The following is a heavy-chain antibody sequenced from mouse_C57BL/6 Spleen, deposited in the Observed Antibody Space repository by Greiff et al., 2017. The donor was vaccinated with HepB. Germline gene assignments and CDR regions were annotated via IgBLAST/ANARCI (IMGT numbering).Heavy chain of an antibody. J-gene: IGHJ2*01. V-gene: IGHV1-69*01. CDR1: GYTFTSYW. D-gene: IGHD1-1*01. CDR2: IDPSDSYT. Sequence: QVHVKHPGAELVMPGASVKLSCKASGYTFTSYWMHWVKQRPGQGLEWIGEIDPSDSYTNYNQKFKGKSTLTVDKSSSTAYMQLSSLTSEDSAVYYCARKTTVVFDYWGQGTTLTVSS. CDR3: ARKTTVVFDY.